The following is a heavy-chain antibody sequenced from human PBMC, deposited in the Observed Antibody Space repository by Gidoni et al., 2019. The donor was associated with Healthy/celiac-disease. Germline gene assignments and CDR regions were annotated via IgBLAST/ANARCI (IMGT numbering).Heavy chain of an antibody. J-gene: IGHJ4*02. D-gene: IGHD3-22*01. V-gene: IGHV4-59*08. CDR1: GGSISSYY. Sequence: QVQLQESRPGLVKPSETLSLTCTVSGGSISSYYWSWIRQPPGKGLEWIGYIYYSGSTNYNPSLKSRVTISVDTSKNQFSLKLSSVTAADTAVYYCARAPSLTYYYDSSGPSGFDYWGQGTLVTVSS. CDR3: ARAPSLTYYYDSSGPSGFDY. CDR2: IYYSGST.